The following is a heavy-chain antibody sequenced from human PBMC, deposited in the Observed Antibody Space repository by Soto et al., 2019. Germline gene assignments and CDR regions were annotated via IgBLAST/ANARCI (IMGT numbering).Heavy chain of an antibody. V-gene: IGHV4-59*08. CDR2: IYYSGST. CDR3: GRGGGSSSWSRPNPKYNWFDP. CDR1: GGSISSYY. D-gene: IGHD6-13*01. J-gene: IGHJ5*02. Sequence: PSETLSLTCTVSGGSISSYYWSWIRQPPGKGLEWIGYIYYSGSTNYNPSLKSPVTISVDTSKNQFSLKLSSVTAADTAVYYCGRGGGSSSWSRPNPKYNWFDPWGQGTLVTVSS.